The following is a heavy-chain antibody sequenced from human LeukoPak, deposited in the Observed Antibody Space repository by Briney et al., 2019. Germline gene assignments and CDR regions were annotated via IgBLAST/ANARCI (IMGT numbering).Heavy chain of an antibody. Sequence: PSETLSLTCAVSGYSISSGYYWGWIRQPPGEGLEWIGSIYHSGSTYYNPSLKSRVTISVDTSKNQFSLKLSSVTAADTAVYYCARDFLEGSGYYYGSGSYAFDIWGQGTMVTVSS. J-gene: IGHJ3*02. CDR3: ARDFLEGSGYYYGSGSYAFDI. D-gene: IGHD3-10*01. V-gene: IGHV4-38-2*02. CDR1: GYSISSGYY. CDR2: IYHSGST.